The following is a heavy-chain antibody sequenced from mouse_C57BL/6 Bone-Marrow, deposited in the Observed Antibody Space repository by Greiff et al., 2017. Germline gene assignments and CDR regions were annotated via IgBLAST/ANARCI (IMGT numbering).Heavy chain of an antibody. Sequence: QVQLKESGAELARPGASVKLSCKASGYTFTSYGISWVKQRTGQGLEWIGEIYPRSGNTYYNEKFKGKATLTADKSSSTAYMELSSLTSEDSADYFSATRRAYWGKGTLVTVSA. CDR1: GYTFTSYG. CDR3: ATRRAY. CDR2: IYPRSGNT. J-gene: IGHJ3*01. V-gene: IGHV1-81*01.